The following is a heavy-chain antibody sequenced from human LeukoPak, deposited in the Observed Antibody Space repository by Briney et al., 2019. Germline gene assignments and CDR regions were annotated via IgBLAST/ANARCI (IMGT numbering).Heavy chain of an antibody. V-gene: IGHV4-4*07. CDR1: GGSISSYY. D-gene: IGHD3-3*01. CDR2: IYTSGST. J-gene: IGHJ5*02. Sequence: SETLSLTCTVSGGSISSYYWSWIRQPAGNGLEWIGRIYTSGSTNYNPSLKSRVTMSVDTSKNQFSLKLSSVTAADTAVYYCARDKTIFGVVTHYNWFDPWGQGTLVTVSS. CDR3: ARDKTIFGVVTHYNWFDP.